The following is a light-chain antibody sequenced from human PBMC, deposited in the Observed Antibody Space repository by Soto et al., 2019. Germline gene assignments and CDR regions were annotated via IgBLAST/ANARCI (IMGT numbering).Light chain of an antibody. Sequence: DIELTQSPGTLSLSPGERATLSCRASQSVSSSYLAWYQQKPGQAPSLLIYGASSRATGIPDRFSGSGSGTTFTLTISRLEPEDFAVYYCQHYGSLVLTFGGGTKVEIK. J-gene: IGKJ4*01. CDR2: GAS. CDR1: QSVSSSY. V-gene: IGKV3-20*01. CDR3: QHYGSLVLT.